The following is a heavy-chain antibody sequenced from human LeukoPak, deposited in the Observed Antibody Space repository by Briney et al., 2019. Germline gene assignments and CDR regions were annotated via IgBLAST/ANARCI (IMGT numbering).Heavy chain of an antibody. CDR1: GYTFTGYY. D-gene: IGHD3-16*01. J-gene: IGHJ6*03. CDR2: INPNSGGT. Sequence: ASVKVSCKASGYTFTGYYMHWVRQAPGQGLEWMGWINPNSGGTNYAQKFQGRVTMTRDTSSSTAYMELSRLRSDDTAVYYCARATWGAPYYYYYYMDVWGKGTTVTVSS. CDR3: ARATWGAPYYYYYYMDV. V-gene: IGHV1-2*02.